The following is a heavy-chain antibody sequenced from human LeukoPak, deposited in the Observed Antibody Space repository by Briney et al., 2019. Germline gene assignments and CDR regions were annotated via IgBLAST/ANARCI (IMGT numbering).Heavy chain of an antibody. Sequence: SETLSLTCAVYGGSFSGYYWSWIRQPPGKGLEWIGYISSSGSTNYNPSLKSRVTISVDTSKNQFSLKLSSVTAADTAVYFCARDLWGAAAGFFDYWGQGTLVTVSS. CDR3: ARDLWGAAAGFFDY. J-gene: IGHJ4*02. CDR1: GGSFSGYY. V-gene: IGHV4-59*01. CDR2: ISSSGST. D-gene: IGHD6-13*01.